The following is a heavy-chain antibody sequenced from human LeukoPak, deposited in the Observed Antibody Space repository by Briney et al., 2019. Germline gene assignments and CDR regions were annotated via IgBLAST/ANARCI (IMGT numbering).Heavy chain of an antibody. CDR3: RFYTSGSDY. D-gene: IGHD3-22*01. J-gene: IGHJ4*02. CDR1: EFTFSTSA. Sequence: GGSLRLSCEVFEFTFSTSAMSWVRQAPGKGLEWVSGIRASDDSTYYVDSVKGRFTVSRDDSKNTLYLQMNSLRVEDTAVYYCRFYTSGSDYWGQGTLVTVSS. V-gene: IGHV3-23*01. CDR2: IRASDDST.